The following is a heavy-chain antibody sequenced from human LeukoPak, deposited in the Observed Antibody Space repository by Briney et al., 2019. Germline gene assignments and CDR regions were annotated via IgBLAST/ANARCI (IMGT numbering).Heavy chain of an antibody. V-gene: IGHV3-66*02. CDR1: GFTVSNNY. Sequence: PGGSLRLSCAASGFTVSNNYMSWVRQAPGKGLEWVSVIYSGGTTYYADSVKGRFTISRDNSKNTLYLQMNSLRTEDTAVYYCARVPMTTVTTSDYWGQGTLVTVSS. D-gene: IGHD4-11*01. CDR3: ARVPMTTVTTSDY. CDR2: IYSGGTT. J-gene: IGHJ4*02.